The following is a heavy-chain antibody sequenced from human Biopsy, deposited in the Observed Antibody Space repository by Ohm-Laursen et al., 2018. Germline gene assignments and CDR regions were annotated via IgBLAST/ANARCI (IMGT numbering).Heavy chain of an antibody. CDR2: IITVSETA. CDR1: GGAFTNYA. V-gene: IGHV1-69*13. CDR3: VAYPSSGFFENNDDCAMDV. J-gene: IGHJ6*02. D-gene: IGHD6-19*01. Sequence: SVTAFCKSSGGAFTNYAINWVRQAPGHGLEWMGGIITVSETAGYAERFQGRVTITADVTTTTAYMDLSGLRSEDTAVYYCVAYPSSGFFENNDDCAMDVWGQGTTVIVSS.